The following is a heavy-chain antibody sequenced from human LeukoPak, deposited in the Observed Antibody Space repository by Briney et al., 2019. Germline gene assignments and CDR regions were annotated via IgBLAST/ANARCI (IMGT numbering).Heavy chain of an antibody. J-gene: IGHJ6*02. CDR1: GYTFTSYD. CDR2: MNPNSGNT. Sequence: ASVKVSCKASGYTFTSYDINWVRQATGQGLEWMGWMNPNSGNTGYAQKLQGRVTMTRDTPISTAYMELSSLACEDTAVYYCARVPSYNGGEGFYFYGLDVWGHGTTVTASS. CDR3: ARVPSYNGGEGFYFYGLDV. V-gene: IGHV1-8*01. D-gene: IGHD2-21*01.